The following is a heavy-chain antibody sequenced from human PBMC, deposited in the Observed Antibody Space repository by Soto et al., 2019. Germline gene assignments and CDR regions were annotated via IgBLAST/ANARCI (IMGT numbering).Heavy chain of an antibody. CDR1: GFTFGSYG. V-gene: IGHV3-30-3*01. J-gene: IGHJ6*02. Sequence: GGSLRLSCAASGFTFGSYGMHWVRQAPGKGLEWVAVISYDGGTKYYADTVKGRFTISRDKSKNTLYLQMNSLRDEDTAVYYCASSDTAMDYYGMDAWGQGTPVTVSS. CDR3: ASSDTAMDYYGMDA. D-gene: IGHD5-18*01. CDR2: ISYDGGTK.